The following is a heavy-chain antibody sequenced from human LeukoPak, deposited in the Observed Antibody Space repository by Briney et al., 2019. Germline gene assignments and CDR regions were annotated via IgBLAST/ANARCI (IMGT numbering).Heavy chain of an antibody. CDR1: GFTFSSYA. J-gene: IGHJ4*02. D-gene: IGHD5-18*01. CDR2: ISGSGGST. CDR3: AKDPAMVTDGDY. V-gene: IGHV3-23*01. Sequence: GGSLRLSCAASGFTFSSYAMSWARQAPGKGLEWVSAISGSGGSTYYADSVKGRFTISRDNSKNTLYLQMNSLRAEDTAVYYCAKDPAMVTDGDYWGQGTLVTVSS.